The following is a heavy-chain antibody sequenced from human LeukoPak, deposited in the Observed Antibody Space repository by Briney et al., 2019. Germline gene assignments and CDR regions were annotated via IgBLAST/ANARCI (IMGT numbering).Heavy chain of an antibody. J-gene: IGHJ4*02. CDR3: ARVAGIVGATTDFDY. CDR2: IYYSGST. V-gene: IGHV4-39*07. D-gene: IGHD1-26*01. CDR1: GGSISSRSYY. Sequence: SETLSLTCTVSGGSISSRSYYWGWIRQTPGKGLEWIGSIYYSGSTYYNPSLKSRVTRSVDTSKNQFSLKLSSVTAADTAVYYCARVAGIVGATTDFDYWGQGTLVTVSS.